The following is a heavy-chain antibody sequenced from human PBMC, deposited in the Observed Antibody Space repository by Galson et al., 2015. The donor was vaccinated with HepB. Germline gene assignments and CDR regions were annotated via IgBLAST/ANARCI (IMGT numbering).Heavy chain of an antibody. V-gene: IGHV3-20*04. D-gene: IGHD2-15*01. CDR2: INWHGGST. CDR1: GFTFDDYG. CDR3: ARGDPMTPYGLVVDY. Sequence: SLRLSCAASGFTFDDYGLSWVRQALGKGLEWVSGINWHGGSTSYADSVKGRFTISRDNAKNSLYLHMNSLRAEDTALYYCARGDPMTPYGLVVDYWGQGALVTVSS. J-gene: IGHJ4*02.